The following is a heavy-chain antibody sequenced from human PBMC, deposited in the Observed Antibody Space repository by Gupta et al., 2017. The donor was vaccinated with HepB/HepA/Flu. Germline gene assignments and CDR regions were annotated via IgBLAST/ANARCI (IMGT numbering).Heavy chain of an antibody. D-gene: IGHD5-18*01. CDR2: IYYSGST. CDR1: GGSISSGGYY. Sequence: QVQLQESGPGLVKPSQTLSLTCTVSGGSISSGGYYWSWIRQHPGKGLEWIGYIYYSGSTYYNTSLKRRVTISVDTSKNQFSRKLSSVTAAETAVYDCARWGYSDGRGGESYYFDYGGQGTMVTVYS. V-gene: IGHV4-31*03. J-gene: IGHJ4*02. CDR3: ARWGYSDGRGGESYYFDY.